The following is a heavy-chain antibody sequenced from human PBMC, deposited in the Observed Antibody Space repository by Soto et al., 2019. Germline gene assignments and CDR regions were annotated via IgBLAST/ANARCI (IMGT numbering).Heavy chain of an antibody. CDR1: GGSVTSVGYY. V-gene: IGHV4-31*03. D-gene: IGHD3-3*01. J-gene: IGHJ3*02. Sequence: QVQLQESGPGLVKPSQTLSLTCTVSGGSVTSVGYYWAWIRQHPGKGLEFIGHLYYSGTTYYNPSLRSRVTISEDTSKNHFSLQLTSVTAADTAVYYCARILDFWSAHGVFDIWGQGTMVTVSS. CDR3: ARILDFWSAHGVFDI. CDR2: LYYSGTT.